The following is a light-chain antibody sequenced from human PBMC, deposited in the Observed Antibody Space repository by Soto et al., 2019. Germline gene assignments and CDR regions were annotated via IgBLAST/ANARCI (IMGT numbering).Light chain of an antibody. CDR3: QQYSNWPIT. Sequence: EVVMTQSPATLSVSPGERATLSCRASQSISNTLVWYQQKPGQAPRLLIPGAFNRSTGIPARFRGSGSGTDFTLTISSVQSEDFAVYYCQQYSNWPITFGQGTRLEI. CDR1: QSISNT. V-gene: IGKV3-15*01. CDR2: GAF. J-gene: IGKJ5*01.